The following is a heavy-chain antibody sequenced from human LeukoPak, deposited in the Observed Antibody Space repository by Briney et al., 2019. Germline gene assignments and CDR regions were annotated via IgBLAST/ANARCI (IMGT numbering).Heavy chain of an antibody. V-gene: IGHV3-48*04. CDR3: ARGGAYDYGDYAAF. CDR2: ISSSSSTI. J-gene: IGHJ4*02. CDR1: GFTFSSYS. D-gene: IGHD4-17*01. Sequence: GGSLRLSCAASGFTFSSYSMNWVRQAPGKGLEWVSYISSSSSTIYYADSVKGRFTISRDNAKNSLYLQMNSLRAEDTAVYYCARGGAYDYGDYAAFWGQGTLVTVSS.